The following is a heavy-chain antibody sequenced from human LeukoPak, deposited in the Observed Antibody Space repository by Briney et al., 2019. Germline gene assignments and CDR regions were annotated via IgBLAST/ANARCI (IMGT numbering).Heavy chain of an antibody. CDR2: ISSSSSYI. CDR3: TRDAEYSSSLTE. Sequence: GGSLRLSCAASGFTLSSYTMNWVRQAPGKGLEWVSSISSSSSYIYYADSVKGRFTISRDNARKSLYLQMNSLRAEDTALYYCTRDAEYSSSLTEWGQGTLVTVSS. J-gene: IGHJ4*02. D-gene: IGHD6-6*01. V-gene: IGHV3-21*01. CDR1: GFTLSSYT.